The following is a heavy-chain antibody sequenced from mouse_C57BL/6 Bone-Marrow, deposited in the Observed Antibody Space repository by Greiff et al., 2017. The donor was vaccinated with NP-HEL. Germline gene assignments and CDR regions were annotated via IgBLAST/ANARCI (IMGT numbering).Heavy chain of an antibody. CDR2: ISDGGSYT. V-gene: IGHV5-4*01. CDR3: ARGLPYWYVEV. CDR1: GFTFSSYA. Sequence: EVQLVESGGGLVKPGGSLKLSCAASGFTFSSYAMSWVRQTPEKRLEWVATISDGGSYTYYTDNVKGRFILSRDNAKNNPYLQMSHLKSEDTAMYYCARGLPYWYVEVWGTGTTVTVSA. J-gene: IGHJ1*03.